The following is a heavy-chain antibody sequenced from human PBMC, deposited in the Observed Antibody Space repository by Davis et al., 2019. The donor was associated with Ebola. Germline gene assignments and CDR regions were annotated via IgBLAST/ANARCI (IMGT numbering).Heavy chain of an antibody. CDR3: ARDSTTVVSQKQFDY. CDR2: ISSSSSTI. J-gene: IGHJ4*02. V-gene: IGHV3-48*02. D-gene: IGHD4-23*01. Sequence: PGGSLRLSCAASGFTFSSYSMNWVHQAPGKGLEWVSYISSSSSTIYYADSVKGRFTISRDNAKNSLYLQMNSLRDEDTAVYYCARDSTTVVSQKQFDYWGQGTLVTVSS. CDR1: GFTFSSYS.